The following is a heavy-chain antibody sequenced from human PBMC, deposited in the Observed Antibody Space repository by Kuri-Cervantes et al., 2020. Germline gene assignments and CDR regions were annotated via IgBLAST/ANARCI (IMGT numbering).Heavy chain of an antibody. V-gene: IGHV2-70*11. CDR3: ARISTVTTPNYYYGMDV. CDR1: GFSLSTSGMC. Sequence: SGPTLVKPTQTLTLTCTFSGFSLSTSGMCVSWIRQPPGKALEWLARIDWDDDKYYSTSLKTRLTISKDTSKNQVVLTMTNMDPVDTATYYCARISTVTTPNYYYGMDVWGQGTTVTVSS. J-gene: IGHJ6*02. CDR2: IDWDDDK. D-gene: IGHD4-17*01.